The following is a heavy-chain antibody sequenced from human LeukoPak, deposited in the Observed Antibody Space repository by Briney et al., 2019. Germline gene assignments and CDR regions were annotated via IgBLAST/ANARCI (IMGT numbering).Heavy chain of an antibody. CDR3: ARRHSSGWFYY. Sequence: KSSETLSLTCTVSGYSISNGYYWDWIRQPPGRGLEWFGNIYRSGSTSYNPSLKSRVTISVDTSKNRFSLRVNSVTAADTAVYYCARRHSSGWFYYWGQGTLVTVSS. J-gene: IGHJ4*02. CDR1: GYSISNGYY. V-gene: IGHV4-38-2*02. D-gene: IGHD6-19*01. CDR2: IYRSGST.